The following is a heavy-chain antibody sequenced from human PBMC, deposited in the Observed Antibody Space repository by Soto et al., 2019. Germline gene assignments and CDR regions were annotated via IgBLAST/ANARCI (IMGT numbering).Heavy chain of an antibody. J-gene: IGHJ6*02. D-gene: IGHD3-10*01. CDR1: GFTFSTYA. Sequence: GGSLRLSCAASGFTFSTYAMSWVRQAPGKGLEWVSSISGNGDNTYYTDSVKGRFTISRDNSKNTLYLQMNSLRAEDTAVYYCAKDKYYGSGSYKYYYYYYGMDVWGQGTTVTVSS. V-gene: IGHV3-23*01. CDR2: ISGNGDNT. CDR3: AKDKYYGSGSYKYYYYYYGMDV.